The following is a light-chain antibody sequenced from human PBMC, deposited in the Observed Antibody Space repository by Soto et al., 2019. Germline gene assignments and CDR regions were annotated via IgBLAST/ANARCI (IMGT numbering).Light chain of an antibody. CDR3: QQYASFLLLT. V-gene: IGKV3-20*01. CDR1: QSVSSRF. J-gene: IGKJ4*02. Sequence: EIVLTQSPGTLSLSPGERATLSCRASQSVSSRFLAWYQQKPGQAPRLLIYGASSRATGIPDRFSGSGSGTDFTLSISRLEPEDFAVYYCQQYASFLLLTVGGGTKLDSK. CDR2: GAS.